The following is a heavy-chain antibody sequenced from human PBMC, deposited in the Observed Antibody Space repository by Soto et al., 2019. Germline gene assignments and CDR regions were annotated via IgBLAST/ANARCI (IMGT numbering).Heavy chain of an antibody. CDR3: TRDQRYSSAV. V-gene: IGHV3-74*01. Sequence: EVQLVESGGGLVQPGGSLRLSCAASGFDFTNSWMHWVRQAPGMGLVWVSHVNSDGSITTYADSVRGRFTISRDNAKNTVYLQMHRLRVEDTAVYYCTRDQRYSSAVWGQGALITVSS. CDR2: VNSDGSIT. D-gene: IGHD5-12*01. CDR1: GFDFTNSW. J-gene: IGHJ4*02.